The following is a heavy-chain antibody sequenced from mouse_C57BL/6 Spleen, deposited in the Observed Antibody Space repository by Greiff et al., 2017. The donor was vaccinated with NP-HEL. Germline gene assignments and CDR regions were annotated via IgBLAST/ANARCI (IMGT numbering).Heavy chain of an antibody. CDR1: GYTFTSYW. J-gene: IGHJ2*01. CDR2: IYPSDSET. D-gene: IGHD3-2*02. CDR3: ARGRAAQAYFDY. Sequence: QVHVKQPGAELVRPGSSVKLSCKASGYTFTSYWMDWVKQRPGQGLEWIGNIYPSDSETHYNQKFKDKATLTVDKSSSTAYMQLSSLTSEDSAVYYCARGRAAQAYFDYWGQGTTLTVSS. V-gene: IGHV1-61*01.